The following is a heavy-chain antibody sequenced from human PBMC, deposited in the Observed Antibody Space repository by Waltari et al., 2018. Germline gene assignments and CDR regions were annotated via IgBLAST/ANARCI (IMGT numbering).Heavy chain of an antibody. V-gene: IGHV3-53*01. CDR2: IYSGGST. J-gene: IGHJ3*02. CDR1: EFTVSSNY. Sequence: EVQLVESGGGLIQPGRSLRLSCAASEFTVSSNYMNWLRQARGKGLEWVAVIYSGGSTYYADYVKGRFTISRDNSKNTLYLQMNSLRAEDTAVYYCATYPLNWGSREEAFDIWGQGTMVTVSS. CDR3: ATYPLNWGSREEAFDI. D-gene: IGHD7-27*01.